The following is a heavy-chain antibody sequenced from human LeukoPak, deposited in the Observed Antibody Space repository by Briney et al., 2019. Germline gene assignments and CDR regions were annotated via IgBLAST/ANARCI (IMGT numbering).Heavy chain of an antibody. D-gene: IGHD3-3*01. CDR3: ASSIFGVVPPAY. J-gene: IGHJ4*02. V-gene: IGHV4-4*07. CDR1: GGSISSYY. Sequence: PSETLSLTCTVSGGSISSYYWSWIRHPAGKGLEWIGRIYTSGSTTYNPSLKSRVTMSVDTSKNQFSLKLSSVTAADTAVYYCASSIFGVVPPAYWGQGTLVTVSS. CDR2: IYTSGST.